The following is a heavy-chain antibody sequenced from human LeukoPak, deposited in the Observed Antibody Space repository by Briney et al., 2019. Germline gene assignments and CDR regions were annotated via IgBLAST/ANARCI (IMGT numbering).Heavy chain of an antibody. D-gene: IGHD5-18*01. V-gene: IGHV3-23*01. CDR3: AKDVSRIQPPRYFDY. J-gene: IGHJ4*02. CDR2: ISGSGGST. Sequence: GGSLRLSCAASGFTFSSYAMSWVRQAPGKGLEWVSAISGSGGSTYYADSVKGRYTISRDNSKNTLYLQMNSLRAEDTAVYYCAKDVSRIQPPRYFDYWGQGTLVTVSS. CDR1: GFTFSSYA.